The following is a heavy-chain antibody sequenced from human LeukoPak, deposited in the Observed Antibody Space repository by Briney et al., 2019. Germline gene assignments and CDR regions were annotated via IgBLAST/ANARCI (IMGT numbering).Heavy chain of an antibody. CDR2: TYYRSKWYN. CDR1: GDSVSSNSAA. V-gene: IGHV6-1*01. Sequence: SQTLSLTCAISGDSVSSNSAAWNWIRQSPSRGLEWLGRTYYRSKWYNGYAVSVKSRITIKGDTSNNQFSLQLNSVTPEDTAVYYCARLKAENGDFYYYGMDVWGQGTTVSVSS. D-gene: IGHD4-17*01. CDR3: ARLKAENGDFYYYGMDV. J-gene: IGHJ6*02.